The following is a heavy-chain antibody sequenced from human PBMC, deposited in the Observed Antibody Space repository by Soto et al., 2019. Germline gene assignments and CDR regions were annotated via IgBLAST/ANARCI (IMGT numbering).Heavy chain of an antibody. Sequence: GGSLRLSCAASGFTFSSYSMNWVRQAPGKGLEWVSSISSSSSYIYYADSVKGRFTISRDNAKNSLYLQMNSLRAEDTAVYYCARDFVLRYFDWLPRQFDYYGMDVWGQGTTVTVSS. CDR1: GFTFSSYS. CDR2: ISSSSSYI. D-gene: IGHD3-9*01. CDR3: ARDFVLRYFDWLPRQFDYYGMDV. J-gene: IGHJ6*02. V-gene: IGHV3-21*01.